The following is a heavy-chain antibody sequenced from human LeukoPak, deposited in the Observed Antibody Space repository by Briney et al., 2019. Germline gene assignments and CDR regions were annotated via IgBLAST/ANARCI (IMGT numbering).Heavy chain of an antibody. CDR1: GFTFSSYW. D-gene: IGHD6-13*01. J-gene: IGHJ5*02. CDR2: IKQDGSEK. Sequence: PGGSLRLSCAASGFTFSSYWMSWVRQAPGKGLEWVANIKQDGSEKYYVGSVKGRFTISRDNTKNTLYLQMDSLRAEDSAVYYCARDYSNNWRGWFDPWGQGTLVTVSS. CDR3: ARDYSNNWRGWFDP. V-gene: IGHV3-7*01.